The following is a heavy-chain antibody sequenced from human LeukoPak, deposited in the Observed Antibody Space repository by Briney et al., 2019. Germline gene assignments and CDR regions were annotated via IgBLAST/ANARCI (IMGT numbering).Heavy chain of an antibody. CDR3: ARALRLGEFPPDYYYGMDV. D-gene: IGHD3-16*01. CDR1: GGSFSGYY. V-gene: IGHV4-34*01. J-gene: IGHJ6*04. Sequence: SETLSLTCAVYGGSFSGYYWSWIRQPPGKGLEWIGEINHSGSTNYNPSLKSRVTISVDTSKNQFSLKLSSVTAADTAAYYCARALRLGEFPPDYYYGMDVWGKGTTVTVSS. CDR2: INHSGST.